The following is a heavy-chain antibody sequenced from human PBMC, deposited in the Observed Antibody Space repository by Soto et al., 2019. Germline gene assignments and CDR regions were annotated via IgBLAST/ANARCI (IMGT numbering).Heavy chain of an antibody. V-gene: IGHV4-31*03. CDR1: GGSISSGGYY. CDR3: ARDRLEHESPYFDY. J-gene: IGHJ4*02. CDR2: IYYSGST. Sequence: SETLSLTCTVSGGSISSGGYYWSWIRQHPGKGLEWIGYIYYSGSTYYNPSLKSRVTISVDTSKNQFSLKLSSVTAADTAVYYCARDRLEHESPYFDYWGQGNLVTVPS. D-gene: IGHD1-1*01.